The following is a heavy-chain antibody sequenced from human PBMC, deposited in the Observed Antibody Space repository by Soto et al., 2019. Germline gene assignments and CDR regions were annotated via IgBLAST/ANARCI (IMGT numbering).Heavy chain of an antibody. D-gene: IGHD3-3*01. CDR1: GGANLGSKHY. Sequence: PSGNRSLARTLSGGANLGSKHYWALNRQPPGGGLEWIGCMDHSGSTYYNPSLNSRVTISVDTSKNQFSLKLSSVTAADTALYFCASHYFDRWTAHYTGVFDFDFWGQGALVTFAS. J-gene: IGHJ4*02. V-gene: IGHV4-39*01. CDR3: ASHYFDRWTAHYTGVFDFDF. CDR2: MDHSGST.